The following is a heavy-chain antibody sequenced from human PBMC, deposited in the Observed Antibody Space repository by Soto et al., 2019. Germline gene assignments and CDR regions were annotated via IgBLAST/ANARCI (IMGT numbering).Heavy chain of an antibody. Sequence: EGQLVESGGGLVQPGGSLRLSCAASGFTFSNYAMHWVRQPTGKGLEWVSGIGAAGDTYYPGSVKGRFTISRENAKNSLYLQMNSLRAGDTAVYYCAAGGVTSVAQFDYWGQGTLVTVSS. CDR2: IGAAGDT. V-gene: IGHV3-13*01. J-gene: IGHJ4*02. CDR1: GFTFSNYA. CDR3: AAGGVTSVAQFDY. D-gene: IGHD3-16*01.